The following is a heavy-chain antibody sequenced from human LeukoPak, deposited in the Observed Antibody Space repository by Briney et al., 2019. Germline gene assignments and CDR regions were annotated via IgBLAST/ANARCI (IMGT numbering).Heavy chain of an antibody. CDR3: ARRVGAKAFDI. CDR1: GSNFTSYW. J-gene: IGHJ3*02. Sequence: GESLQISCKGSGSNFTSYWIGWGRQLPGKGLEWMGIIYPGDSDTRYSPSLQGQVTISADKAISTAYLQWSSLKASDTAMYYCARRVGAKAFDIWGQGTMVTVSS. V-gene: IGHV5-51*01. D-gene: IGHD1-26*01. CDR2: IYPGDSDT.